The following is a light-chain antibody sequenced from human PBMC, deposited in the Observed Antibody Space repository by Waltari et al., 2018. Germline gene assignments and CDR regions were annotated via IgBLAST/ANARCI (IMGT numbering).Light chain of an antibody. CDR2: GNS. CDR1: SSNIGAGYD. CDR3: QSYDSSLSGL. J-gene: IGLJ2*01. Sequence: QSVLTQPPSVSGAPGQRVTISCTGSSSNIGAGYDVHWYQQLPGTAPKPLIYGNSNRPSGVPDRFSGSKSCTSASLAITGLQAEDEADYYCQSYDSSLSGLFGGGTKLTVL. V-gene: IGLV1-40*01.